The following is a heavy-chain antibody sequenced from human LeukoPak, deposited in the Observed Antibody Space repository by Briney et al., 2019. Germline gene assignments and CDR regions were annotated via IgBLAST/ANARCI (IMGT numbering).Heavy chain of an antibody. CDR1: GGTFSSYA. Sequence: GASVKVSCKASGGTFSSYAISWVRQATGQGLEWMGGIIPIFGTANYAQKFQGRVTITADKSTSTAYMELSSLRSEDTAVYYCARDPTYGDYVSPNFDYWGQGTLVTVSS. CDR2: IIPIFGTA. CDR3: ARDPTYGDYVSPNFDY. V-gene: IGHV1-69*06. D-gene: IGHD4-17*01. J-gene: IGHJ4*02.